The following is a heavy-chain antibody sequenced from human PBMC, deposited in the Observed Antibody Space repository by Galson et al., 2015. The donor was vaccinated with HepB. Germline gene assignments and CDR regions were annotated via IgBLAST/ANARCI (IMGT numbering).Heavy chain of an antibody. J-gene: IGHJ4*02. Sequence: SLRLSCAATGFTFSSYSMTWVRQGPGKGLEWVSSISGSSGYIFYADSVKGRFTISRDNAKNSLYLHMNSLRAEDTAVYYCASPRGSCVSTSCPFFDHWGQGTPVIVSS. V-gene: IGHV3-21*06. D-gene: IGHD2-2*01. CDR3: ASPRGSCVSTSCPFFDH. CDR1: GFTFSSYS. CDR2: ISGSSGYI.